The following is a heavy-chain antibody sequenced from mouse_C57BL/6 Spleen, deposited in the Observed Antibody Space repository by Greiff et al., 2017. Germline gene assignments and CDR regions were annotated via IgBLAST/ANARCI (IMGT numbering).Heavy chain of an antibody. CDR1: GFTFSDYG. CDR3: ARDSNGYFDY. J-gene: IGHJ2*01. D-gene: IGHD1-1*01. CDR2: ICPGSSNT. V-gene: IGHV5-17*01. Sequence: EVLLLESGAGLAKPGASLKLSCAASGFTFSDYGMHWVRQAPEQGLEWVGYICPGSSNTYYDDTLKGQFTLSADKANSTLFLQMTSLRSEDSAMYYCARDSNGYFDYWGQGTTRTVSS.